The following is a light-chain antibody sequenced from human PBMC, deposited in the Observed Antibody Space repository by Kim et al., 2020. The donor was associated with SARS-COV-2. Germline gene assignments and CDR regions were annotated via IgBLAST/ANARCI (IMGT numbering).Light chain of an antibody. CDR2: GAS. Sequence: EIVMTQSPATLSVSPGERATLSCRASQSVSSNLAWYQQKPGQAPRLLIYGASTRATGIPGRFSGSGSGTEFTLTISSLQSEDFAVSYCQQYSNWPLTFGGGTKVDIK. V-gene: IGKV3-15*01. CDR3: QQYSNWPLT. J-gene: IGKJ4*01. CDR1: QSVSSN.